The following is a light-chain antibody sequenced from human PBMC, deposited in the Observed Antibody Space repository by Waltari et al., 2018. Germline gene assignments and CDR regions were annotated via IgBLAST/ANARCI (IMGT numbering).Light chain of an antibody. V-gene: IGKV1-17*01. CDR3: LQHKTFPRT. J-gene: IGKJ1*01. CDR1: QHIGSV. Sequence: DIQITQSPSSLSASVGDSVPITCRARQHIGSVLGWSLQTSGKAPQRLIYGVSSLDSGVPLRFSGSASGTEFTLTICSLQPEDFATYDCLQHKTFPRTFGQGTKV. CDR2: GVS.